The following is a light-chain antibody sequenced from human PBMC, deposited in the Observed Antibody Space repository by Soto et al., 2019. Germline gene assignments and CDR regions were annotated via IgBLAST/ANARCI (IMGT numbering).Light chain of an antibody. CDR1: QSVRTY. CDR2: DAS. J-gene: IGKJ5*01. V-gene: IGKV3-11*01. CDR3: QQRNSWTPIT. Sequence: EIGLTQSPVTLSLSTGERATLSCRASQSVRTYLAWYQVKPGQAPRLLIYDASSRASGVPARFSGSGSGTYFTLTISSLEPEDFALYYCQQRNSWTPITFGQGTRLE.